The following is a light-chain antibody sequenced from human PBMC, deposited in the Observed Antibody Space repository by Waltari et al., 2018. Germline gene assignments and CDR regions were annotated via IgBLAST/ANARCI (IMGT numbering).Light chain of an antibody. CDR1: SSDVGGYNY. Sequence: QSALTQPASVSGSPGQSITIPRNGTSSDVGGYNYVPWYQQHPGKAPKLMIFDVSNRPSGVSNRFSGSKSGNTASLTISGLQAEDEADYYCSSYISSSTLEVFGGGTRLTVL. V-gene: IGLV2-14*03. CDR3: SSYISSSTLEV. CDR2: DVS. J-gene: IGLJ3*02.